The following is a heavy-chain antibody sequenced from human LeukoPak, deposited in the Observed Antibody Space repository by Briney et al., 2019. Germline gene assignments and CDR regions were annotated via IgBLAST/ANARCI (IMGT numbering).Heavy chain of an antibody. D-gene: IGHD5-18*01. Sequence: PSETLSLTCAVYGGSFSGYYWSWIRQPPGKGLEWIGEINHSGSTNYNPSLKSRVTISVDTSKTQFSLKLSSVTAADTAVYYCARGPRGYSYGYSYWGQGTLVTVSS. J-gene: IGHJ4*02. CDR1: GGSFSGYY. CDR3: ARGPRGYSYGYSY. V-gene: IGHV4-34*01. CDR2: INHSGST.